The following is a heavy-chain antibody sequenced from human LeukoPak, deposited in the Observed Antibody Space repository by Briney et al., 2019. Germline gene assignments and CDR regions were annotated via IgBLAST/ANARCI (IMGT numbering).Heavy chain of an antibody. V-gene: IGHV1-8*03. CDR1: GYTFTSYD. CDR3: ARGLLRGSWFDP. CDR2: MNPNSGNT. J-gene: IGHJ5*02. D-gene: IGHD3-3*01. Sequence: ASVKVSCKASGYTFTSYDINWVRQAPGQGLEWMGWMNPNSGNTGYAQKFQGRVTITRNTSISTAYMELSSLRSEDTAVYYCARGLLRGSWFDPRGQGTLVTVSS.